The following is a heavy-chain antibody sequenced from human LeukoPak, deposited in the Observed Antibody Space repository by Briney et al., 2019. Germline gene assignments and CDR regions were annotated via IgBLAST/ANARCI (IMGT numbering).Heavy chain of an antibody. CDR1: GGSISSSSYY. D-gene: IGHD6-6*01. CDR3: ARDGAAAAPQYFDY. V-gene: IGHV4-39*07. CDR2: IYYSGST. Sequence: SETLSLTCTVSGGSISSSSYYWGWIRQPPGKGLEWIGSIYYSGSTYYNPSLKSRVTISVDTSKSQFSLKLSSVTAADTAVYYCARDGAAAAPQYFDYWGQGTLVIVSS. J-gene: IGHJ4*02.